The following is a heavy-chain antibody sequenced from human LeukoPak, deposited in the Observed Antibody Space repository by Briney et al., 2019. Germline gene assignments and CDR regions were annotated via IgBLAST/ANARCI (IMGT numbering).Heavy chain of an antibody. D-gene: IGHD3-3*01. Sequence: SETLSLTCTVSGGSISSYYWSWIRQPAGKGLEWIGRIYTSGITNYNPSLQSRVTMSVDTSKNQFSLKLNSVTAADTAVYYCARAPRDFASDYWGQGTLVTVSS. V-gene: IGHV4-4*07. CDR1: GGSISSYY. CDR2: IYTSGIT. CDR3: ARAPRDFASDY. J-gene: IGHJ4*02.